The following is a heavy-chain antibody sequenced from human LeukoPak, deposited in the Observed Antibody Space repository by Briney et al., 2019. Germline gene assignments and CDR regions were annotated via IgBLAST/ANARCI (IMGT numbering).Heavy chain of an antibody. CDR1: GYTFTGYY. Sequence: GASVKVSCKASGYTFTGYYMHWVRQAPGQGLEWMGWINPNSGGTNYAQKFQGRVTMTRDTSISTAYMELSRLRSDDTAVYYCARARHPFSDYYDSSGPFDPWGQGTLVTVSS. CDR2: INPNSGGT. D-gene: IGHD3-22*01. V-gene: IGHV1-2*02. CDR3: ARARHPFSDYYDSSGPFDP. J-gene: IGHJ5*02.